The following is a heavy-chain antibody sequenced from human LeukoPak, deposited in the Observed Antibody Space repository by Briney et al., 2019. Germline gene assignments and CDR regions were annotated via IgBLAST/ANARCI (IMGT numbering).Heavy chain of an antibody. CDR1: YGSFSGYY. V-gene: IGHV4-34*01. CDR3: ARHGLVAARHAFDI. D-gene: IGHD6-6*01. J-gene: IGHJ3*02. Sequence: PSETLSLTCTVFYGSFSGYYWSWIRQPPGKGLEWIGEINHSGNTNYNPSLKSRITISVDTSKDQFTLKLTSVTAADTAVYYCARHGLVAARHAFDIWGQGTMVTVSS. CDR2: INHSGNT.